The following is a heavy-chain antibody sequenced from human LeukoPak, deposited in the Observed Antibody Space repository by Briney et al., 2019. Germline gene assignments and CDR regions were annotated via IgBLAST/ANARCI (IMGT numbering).Heavy chain of an antibody. CDR3: ARRDILTSYFDY. D-gene: IGHD3-9*01. CDR1: GYNFINYW. Sequence: GESLKISCEGFGYNFINYWIGWVRQTPGKGLEWMGLIFPGNSDTRYTLSFQGQVTISADKSISTAYLQWSSLKASDTAMYYCARRDILTSYFDYWGQGTLVTVSS. CDR2: IFPGNSDT. V-gene: IGHV5-51*01. J-gene: IGHJ4*02.